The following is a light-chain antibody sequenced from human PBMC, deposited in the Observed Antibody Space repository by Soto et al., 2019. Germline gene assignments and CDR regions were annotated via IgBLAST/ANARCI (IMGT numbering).Light chain of an antibody. CDR3: QTWGTGIVV. Sequence: QLVLTQSPSASASLGASVKLTCTLSSGYSSYAIAWHQQQPEKGPRYLMKLNSDGSHSKGDGIPDRFSGSSSGAERYLTISSLQSVDEADYYCQTWGTGIVVFGGGTKVTVL. CDR2: LNSDGSH. V-gene: IGLV4-69*01. CDR1: SGYSSYA. J-gene: IGLJ2*01.